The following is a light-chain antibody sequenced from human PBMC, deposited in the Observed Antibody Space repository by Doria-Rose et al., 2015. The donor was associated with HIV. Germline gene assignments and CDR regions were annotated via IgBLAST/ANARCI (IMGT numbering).Light chain of an antibody. Sequence: EIVLTQSPGTLSLSPGERATLPRRASPSFSSTYLAWYQQKPGQAPSLLIYDGSTRATGIPDRFSASGSGTDFTLTINRLEPEDFALYYCHQYGTSWTFGQGTKVEI. V-gene: IGKV3-20*01. J-gene: IGKJ1*01. CDR2: DGS. CDR1: PSFSSTY. CDR3: HQYGTSWT.